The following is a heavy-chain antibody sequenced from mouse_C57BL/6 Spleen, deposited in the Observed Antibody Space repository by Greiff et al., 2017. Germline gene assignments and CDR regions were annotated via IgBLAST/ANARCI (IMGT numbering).Heavy chain of an antibody. CDR2: ISYDGSN. J-gene: IGHJ2*01. CDR3: ARGYYGTYFDY. Sequence: EVQRVESGPGLVKPSQSLSLTCSVTGYSITSGYYWNWIRQFPGNKLEWMGYISYDGSNNYNPSLKNRISITRDTSKNQFFLKLNSVTTEDTATYYCARGYYGTYFDYWGQGTTLTVSS. D-gene: IGHD2-1*01. V-gene: IGHV3-6*01. CDR1: GYSITSGYY.